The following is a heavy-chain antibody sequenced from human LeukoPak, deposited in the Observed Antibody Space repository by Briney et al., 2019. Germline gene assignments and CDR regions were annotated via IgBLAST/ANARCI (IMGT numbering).Heavy chain of an antibody. CDR2: IYHSGNT. Sequence: SETLSLTCTVSGYSISSGYYWGWIRQPPGKGLEWIGSIYHSGNTYYNPSLKSRLTISVDTSKNQFSLKLSSVTAADTAVYYCARDLIRGVSSFYYFDYWGQGTLVTVSS. V-gene: IGHV4-38-2*02. CDR3: ARDLIRGVSSFYYFDY. J-gene: IGHJ4*02. CDR1: GYSISSGYY. D-gene: IGHD2-8*01.